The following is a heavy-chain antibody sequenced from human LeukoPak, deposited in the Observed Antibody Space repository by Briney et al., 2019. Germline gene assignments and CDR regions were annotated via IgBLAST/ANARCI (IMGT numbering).Heavy chain of an antibody. D-gene: IGHD3-22*01. CDR2: IITILGTA. J-gene: IGHJ4*02. Sequence: GASVKVSCKASRGTFNFYAISWVRQAPGQGLEWMGGIITILGTAKYAQKFQGRATITGDESTSTAYMELSSLRSDDTAVYYCAREVSHCYDSTGFTCDYWGQGTLVTVTS. V-gene: IGHV1-69*13. CDR3: AREVSHCYDSTGFTCDY. CDR1: RGTFNFYA.